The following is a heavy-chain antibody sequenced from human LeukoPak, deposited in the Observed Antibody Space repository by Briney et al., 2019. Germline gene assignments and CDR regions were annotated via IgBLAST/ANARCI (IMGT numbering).Heavy chain of an antibody. J-gene: IGHJ4*02. CDR1: GFTFRSYG. Sequence: GGSLRLSCAASGFTFRSYGVHWVRQAPGKGLEWVAFIRYDGSNKYYADSVKGRFTISRDNSKNTLYLQMNSLRAEDTAVYYCAKAGTDFWSGLYYFDYWGQGTLVTVSS. CDR3: AKAGTDFWSGLYYFDY. CDR2: IRYDGSNK. D-gene: IGHD3-3*01. V-gene: IGHV3-30*02.